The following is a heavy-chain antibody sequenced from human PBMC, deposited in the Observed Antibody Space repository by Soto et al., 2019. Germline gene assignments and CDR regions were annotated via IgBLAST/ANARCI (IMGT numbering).Heavy chain of an antibody. CDR1: GGSISSSNW. D-gene: IGHD6-19*01. CDR3: AGGWINSSGWPCFDY. CDR2: IYHSGST. Sequence: SETLSLTCAVSGGSISSSNWWSWVRQPPGKGLEWIGEIYHSGSTNYNPSLKSRVTISVDKSKNQFSLKLSSVTAADTAVYYCAGGWINSSGWPCFDYWGQGTLVTVSS. J-gene: IGHJ4*02. V-gene: IGHV4-4*02.